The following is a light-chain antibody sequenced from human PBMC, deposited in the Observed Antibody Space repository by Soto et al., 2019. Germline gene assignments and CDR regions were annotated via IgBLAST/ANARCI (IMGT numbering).Light chain of an antibody. CDR3: LLQYSEIRV. V-gene: IGLV7-46*01. CDR1: TGAVTSGHY. Sequence: QTVVTQEPSLTVSPGGTVTLTCGSSTGAVTSGHYPYWFRQRPGQAPKTLIYDANNKYPWTPARFSGSLFGGKAALTLWGAQPEDEAEYYCLLQYSEIRVFGGGTKLTVL. J-gene: IGLJ3*02. CDR2: DAN.